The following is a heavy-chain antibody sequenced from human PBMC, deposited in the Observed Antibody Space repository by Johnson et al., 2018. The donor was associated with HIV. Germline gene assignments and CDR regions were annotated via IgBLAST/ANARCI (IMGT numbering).Heavy chain of an antibody. CDR2: ISYDGRNK. CDR3: ASALCTWGALDS. V-gene: IGHV3-30*04. Sequence: QVQLVESGGGVVQPGRSLRLSCAASGFTFSSYAMHWVRQAPGKGLEWVAVISYDGRNKYYADSVKGRFTISRDNSKNTLYLQMNSMRAEDTAVYYCASALCTWGALDSWGQGTMVTVSS. J-gene: IGHJ3*02. CDR1: GFTFSSYA. D-gene: IGHD2-8*01.